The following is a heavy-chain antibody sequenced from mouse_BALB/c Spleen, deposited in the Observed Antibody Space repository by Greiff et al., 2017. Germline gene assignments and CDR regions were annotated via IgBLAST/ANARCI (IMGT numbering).Heavy chain of an antibody. CDR3: ARDQGYGYDEGAFDY. Sequence: EVKLMESGPGLVKPSQSLSLTCSVTGYSITSGYYWNWIRQFPGNKLEWMGYISYDGSNNYNPSLKNRISITRDTSKNQFFLKLNSVTTEDTATYYCARDQGYGYDEGAFDYWGQGTTLTVSS. J-gene: IGHJ2*01. V-gene: IGHV3-6*02. D-gene: IGHD2-2*01. CDR1: GYSITSGYY. CDR2: ISYDGSN.